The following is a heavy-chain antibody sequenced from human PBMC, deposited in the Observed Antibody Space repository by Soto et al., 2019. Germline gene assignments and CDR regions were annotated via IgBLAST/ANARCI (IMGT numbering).Heavy chain of an antibody. CDR1: GDSISNGGYS. CDR3: ARDSRSGYYLEY. J-gene: IGHJ4*02. D-gene: IGHD3-22*01. Sequence: QLQLQESGSRLVKPSQTLSLTCAVSGDSISNGGYSWNWIRQPPGKGLEWIGYIYHSGGTDYNPSLKIRVTITVDSSNTQFSLKLNSVPAADTAVYYCARDSRSGYYLEYWGQGTLVTVSS. CDR2: IYHSGGT. V-gene: IGHV4-30-2*01.